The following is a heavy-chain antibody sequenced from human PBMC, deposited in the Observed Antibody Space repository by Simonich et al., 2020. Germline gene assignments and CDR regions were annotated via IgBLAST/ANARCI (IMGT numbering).Heavy chain of an antibody. J-gene: IGHJ5*02. D-gene: IGHD3-9*01. CDR1: GGSFSGYY. CDR3: ARCGLVNYDILTGYHNWFDP. V-gene: IGHV4-34*01. Sequence: QVQLQQWGAGLLKPSETLSLTCAVYGGSFSGYYWSWIRQPPGKGLEGIGEINHSGRTNSNPSLKSRITISVYTSKNKFSLKLSYVTAADTAVYYCARCGLVNYDILTGYHNWFDPWGQGTLVTVSS. CDR2: INHSGRT.